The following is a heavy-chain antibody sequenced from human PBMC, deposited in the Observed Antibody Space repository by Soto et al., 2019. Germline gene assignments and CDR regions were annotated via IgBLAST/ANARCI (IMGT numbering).Heavy chain of an antibody. Sequence: VQLLESGGGLVQPGGSLRLSCAASGFTFSSYAMSWVRQAPGKGLEWVSAISRSGGSTYYADSVKGRFTISRDNSKNTLYLQMNSLRAADTAVYYCATTLGSGWWGFDPWGQGTLVTVSS. V-gene: IGHV3-23*01. D-gene: IGHD6-19*01. CDR1: GFTFSSYA. CDR3: ATTLGSGWWGFDP. CDR2: ISRSGGST. J-gene: IGHJ5*02.